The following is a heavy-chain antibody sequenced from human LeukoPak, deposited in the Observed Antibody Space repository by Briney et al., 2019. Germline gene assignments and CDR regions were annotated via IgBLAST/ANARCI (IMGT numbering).Heavy chain of an antibody. J-gene: IGHJ4*02. CDR2: IKPKTHGGTT. CDR3: AQLGGGGY. CDR1: GFSLGDAW. Sequence: PGGSLRLACAASGFSLGDAWMSWVRQAPGKGLDCVGRIKPKTHGGTTDYAESVNGRFSVSRDDSKNTMYLQVNSLTTEDTGLYHCAQLGGGGYWGQGTQVTVSS. V-gene: IGHV3-15*01. D-gene: IGHD2-15*01.